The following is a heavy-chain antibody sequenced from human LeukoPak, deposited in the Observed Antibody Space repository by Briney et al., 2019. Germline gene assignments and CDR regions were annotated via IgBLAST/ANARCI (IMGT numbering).Heavy chain of an antibody. Sequence: PGGSLRLSCAASGFTFGDSGMHWVRQAPGKGLEWLSLIRGDGVTRFYADSVKGRFSISRDNSKNTLYLQMNSLRAEDTAVYYCARDRASGWSYWFDYWGQGTLVTVSS. V-gene: IGHV3-43*02. CDR2: IRGDGVTR. J-gene: IGHJ4*02. CDR3: ARDRASGWSYWFDY. D-gene: IGHD6-19*01. CDR1: GFTFGDSG.